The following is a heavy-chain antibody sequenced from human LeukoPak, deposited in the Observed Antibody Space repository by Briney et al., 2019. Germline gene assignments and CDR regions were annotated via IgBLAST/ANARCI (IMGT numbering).Heavy chain of an antibody. D-gene: IGHD1-1*01. J-gene: IGHJ6*03. CDR3: ARGSVSVTTTYYYYYYMDV. V-gene: IGHV1-8*01. CDR1: GYTFTSYD. CDR2: MNPNSGNT. Sequence: ASVKVSCKASGYTFTSYDINWVRQATGQGLEWMGWMNPNSGNTGYAQKFQGRVTMTRNTSISTAYMELSSLRSEDTAVYYCARGSVSVTTTYYYYYYMDVWGKGTTVTVSS.